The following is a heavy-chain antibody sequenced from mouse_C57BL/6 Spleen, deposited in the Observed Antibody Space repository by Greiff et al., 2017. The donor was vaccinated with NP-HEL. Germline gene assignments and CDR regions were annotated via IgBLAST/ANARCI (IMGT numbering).Heavy chain of an antibody. D-gene: IGHD1-1*01. J-gene: IGHJ2*01. CDR1: GYTFTSYW. V-gene: IGHV1-5*01. CDR2: IYPGNSDT. CDR3: TRFITTVVADY. Sequence: VQLQQSGTVLVRPGASVKMSCKTSGYTFTSYWMHWVKQRPGQGLEWIGAIYPGNSDTSYNQKFKGKAKLTAVTSASTAYMELSSLTNEDSAVYYCTRFITTVVADYWGQGTTLTVSS.